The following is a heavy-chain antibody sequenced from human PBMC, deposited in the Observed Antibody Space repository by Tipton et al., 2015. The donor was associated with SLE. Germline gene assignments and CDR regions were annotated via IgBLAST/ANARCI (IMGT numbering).Heavy chain of an antibody. D-gene: IGHD1-1*01. CDR1: GGSIGSGGYY. V-gene: IGHV4-61*08. CDR3: ARVRFNGNWEQGNRWFDP. CDR2: IYYSGSI. J-gene: IGHJ5*02. Sequence: TLSLTCAVSGGSIGSGGYYWSWIRQPPGKGLEWIGYIYYSGSINYNTSLKSRVTISLDTSKNQFSLKLTSVTAADTAVYYCARVRFNGNWEQGNRWFDPWSQGTLVTVSS.